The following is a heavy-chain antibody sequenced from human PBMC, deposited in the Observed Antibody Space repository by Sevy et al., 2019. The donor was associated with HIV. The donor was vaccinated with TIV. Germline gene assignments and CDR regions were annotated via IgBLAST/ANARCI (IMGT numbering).Heavy chain of an antibody. CDR3: ARVGSGYYYYYGMDV. V-gene: IGHV3-53*01. CDR2: IYSGGST. CDR1: GFTVSSNY. J-gene: IGHJ6*02. Sequence: GGSLRLSCAASGFTVSSNYMSWVRQAPGKGLEWVSVIYSGGSTYYADSVKGRFTISRDNSKNTLYLQMNSLSAEDTAVYYCARVGSGYYYYYGMDVWGQGTTVTVSS. D-gene: IGHD2-15*01.